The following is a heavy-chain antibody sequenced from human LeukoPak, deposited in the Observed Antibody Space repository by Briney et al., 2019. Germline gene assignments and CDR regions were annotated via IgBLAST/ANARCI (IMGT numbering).Heavy chain of an antibody. Sequence: PSETLSLTCAVYGGSFSGYYWSWIRQPPGKGLEWIGSIYSSGSTYYNPSLKSRVTISVDTSKNQFSLKLSSVTAADTAVYYCARHYGPWGQGTLVTVSS. CDR2: IYSSGST. V-gene: IGHV4-34*01. J-gene: IGHJ5*02. CDR3: ARHYGP. CDR1: GGSFSGYY. D-gene: IGHD3-16*01.